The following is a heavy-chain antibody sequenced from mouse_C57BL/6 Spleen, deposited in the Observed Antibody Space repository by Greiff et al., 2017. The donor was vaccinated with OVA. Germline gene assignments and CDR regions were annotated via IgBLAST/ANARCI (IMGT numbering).Heavy chain of an antibody. Sequence: EVKLMESGGDLVKPGGSLKLSCAASGFTFSSYGMSWVRQTPDKRLAWVATISSGGSYTYYPDSVKGRFTISRDNAKNTLYLQMSSLKSEDTAMYYCARQGYYDYDEDWYFDVWGTGTTVTVSS. CDR2: ISSGGSYT. CDR3: ARQGYYDYDEDWYFDV. D-gene: IGHD2-4*01. J-gene: IGHJ1*03. V-gene: IGHV5-6*01. CDR1: GFTFSSYG.